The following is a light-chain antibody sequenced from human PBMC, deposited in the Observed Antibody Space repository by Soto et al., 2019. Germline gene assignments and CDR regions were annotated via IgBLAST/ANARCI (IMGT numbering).Light chain of an antibody. J-gene: IGKJ2*01. CDR1: QPISSW. Sequence: DIQMTQSPSTVSVSVGDGVTITCRASQPISSWLAWFRQRPGKAPELLLYAASTLHSGVPSRFSGSGSGTDFALTISGLQPEDFATYYCQQASSFPHTFGQGTRVDIK. CDR2: AAS. CDR3: QQASSFPHT. V-gene: IGKV1-12*01.